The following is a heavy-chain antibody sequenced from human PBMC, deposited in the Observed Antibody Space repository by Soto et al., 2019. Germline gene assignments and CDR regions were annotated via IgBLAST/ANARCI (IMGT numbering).Heavy chain of an antibody. CDR2: IXKKTDGGTT. CDR1: GFTFSNAW. CDR3: LETAPSTXYYYYGMDV. J-gene: IGHJ6*02. V-gene: IGHV3-15*07. Sequence: GGSLRLSCAASGFTFSNAWMXWVRQAPGKGLEWVGRIXKKTDGGTTDYTAPMKGRFTNSRDDSKNTLYLQMNSLKTEDTAVYYCLETAPSTXYYYYGMDVWGQGTTVTVSS. D-gene: IGHD5-18*01.